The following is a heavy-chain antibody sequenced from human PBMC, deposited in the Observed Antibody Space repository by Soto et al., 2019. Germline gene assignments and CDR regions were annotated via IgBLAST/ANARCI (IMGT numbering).Heavy chain of an antibody. Sequence: GGSLRLSCAASGFTFSSFDMNWVRQAPGKGLEWISYISGSGYTIYYADSVRGRFTFSRDNAKDSLYLQLNRLRVEDTAVYYCARGIGYNIFDYWGQGTLVTVSS. D-gene: IGHD5-18*01. CDR2: ISGSGYTI. J-gene: IGHJ4*02. CDR1: GFTFSSFD. V-gene: IGHV3-48*03. CDR3: ARGIGYNIFDY.